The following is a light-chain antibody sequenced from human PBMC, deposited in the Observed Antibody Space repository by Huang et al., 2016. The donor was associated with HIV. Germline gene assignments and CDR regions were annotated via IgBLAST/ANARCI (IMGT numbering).Light chain of an antibody. V-gene: IGKV1-39*01. Sequence: DIQMTQSPPSLSASVGDRVTFTCRADQNITKSLNWYQQKPGKAPKHLIYTVSTLESGVLSRFRGSGSGSRFTLNIGDLQPEDFATYYCQQSFSVPRTFG. CDR1: QNITKS. J-gene: IGKJ1*01. CDR2: TVS. CDR3: QQSFSVPRT.